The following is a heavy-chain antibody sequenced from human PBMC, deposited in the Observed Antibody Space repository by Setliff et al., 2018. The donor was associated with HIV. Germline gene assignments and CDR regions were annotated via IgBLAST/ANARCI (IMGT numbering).Heavy chain of an antibody. V-gene: IGHV3-7*03. D-gene: IGHD3-10*01. Sequence: GGSLRLSCVASGFTFSGDWMNWVRQAPGKGLEWVANIKRDGSEKRYVDSVKGRFTISRDNANNSVYLQMNSLRAEDTAAYYCVKGAGRDGGYWGQGTLVTVSS. CDR3: VKGAGRDGGY. CDR1: GFTFSGDW. J-gene: IGHJ4*02. CDR2: IKRDGSEK.